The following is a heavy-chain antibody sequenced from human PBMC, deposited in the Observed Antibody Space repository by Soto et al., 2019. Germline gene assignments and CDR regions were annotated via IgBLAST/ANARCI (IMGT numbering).Heavy chain of an antibody. Sequence: QITLKESGPTLVKPTQTLTLTCTFSGFSLSSTRMAVGWIRQPPGKALEWLALIYWDDDKRYSPFLKSSLTITHVTSKIQVVLTMSNMDPVDTARYYCAHIVVAGLGYYFDYWGQGTLVTVSS. D-gene: IGHD6-19*01. CDR3: AHIVVAGLGYYFDY. J-gene: IGHJ4*02. CDR1: GFSLSSTRMA. V-gene: IGHV2-5*02. CDR2: IYWDDDK.